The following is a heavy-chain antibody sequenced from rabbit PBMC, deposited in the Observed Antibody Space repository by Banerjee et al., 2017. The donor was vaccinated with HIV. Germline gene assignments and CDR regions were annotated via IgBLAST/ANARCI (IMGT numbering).Heavy chain of an antibody. V-gene: IGHV1S45*01. Sequence: QQQLEESGGDLVKPEGSLTLTCTASGFSFSSSYWICLVSQAQGKGLEWIGCIYNGIGRTRYASWAKGRFTISKTSSTTVTLQMTSLTAADTATYFCARGTNVAGVGYATYFDLWGPVTLVTVS. J-gene: IGHJ4*01. D-gene: IGHD6-1*01. CDR3: ARGTNVAGVGYATYFDL. CDR1: GFSFSSSYW. CDR2: IYNGIGRT.